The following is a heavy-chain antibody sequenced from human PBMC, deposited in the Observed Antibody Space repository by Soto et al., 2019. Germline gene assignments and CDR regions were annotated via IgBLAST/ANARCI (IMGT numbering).Heavy chain of an antibody. CDR2: IDWEDDK. V-gene: IGHV2-70*15. CDR3: ARIRGLRYRYDLDH. CDR1: GFSLSATGMC. D-gene: IGHD3-16*02. J-gene: IGHJ4*02. Sequence: QVTLRESGPAVVKPTQTLTLTCTFSGFSLSATGMCVSWIRQPAGKALEWLARIDWEDDKYYNTSLETRLSISEDTPKNQAVLTLTDVDPVDTGTYYCARIRGLRYRYDLDHWGKGMLVTVSS.